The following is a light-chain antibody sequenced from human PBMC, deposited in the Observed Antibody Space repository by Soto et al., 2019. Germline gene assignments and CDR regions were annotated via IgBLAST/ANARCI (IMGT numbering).Light chain of an antibody. CDR3: CSYSRSSPYV. Sequence: QSVLTQPASVSGSPGQSITISCTGTSSGVGAYNYVSWYQHHPGKVPRLMIFDVSNRPSGVSNRFSGSKSGNTASLTISGLQAEDEADYYCCSYSRSSPYVFGAGTKVTVL. CDR2: DVS. V-gene: IGLV2-14*03. J-gene: IGLJ1*01. CDR1: SSGVGAYNY.